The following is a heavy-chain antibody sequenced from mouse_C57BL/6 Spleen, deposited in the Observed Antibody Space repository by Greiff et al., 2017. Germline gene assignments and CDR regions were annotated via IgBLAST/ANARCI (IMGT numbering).Heavy chain of an antibody. J-gene: IGHJ4*01. CDR2: INPYNGGT. CDR3: ALYDGYYVGAMDY. D-gene: IGHD2-3*01. CDR1: GYTFTDYY. Sequence: VQLQQSGPVLVKPGASVKMSCKASGYTFTDYYMNWVKQSHGKSLEWIGVINPYNGGTSYNQKFKGKATLTVDKSSSTAYMELNSLTSEDSAVYYCALYDGYYVGAMDYWGQGTSVTVSS. V-gene: IGHV1-19*01.